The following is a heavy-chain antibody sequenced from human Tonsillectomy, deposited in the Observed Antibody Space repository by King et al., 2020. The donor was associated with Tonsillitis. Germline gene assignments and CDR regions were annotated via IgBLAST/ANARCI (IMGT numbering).Heavy chain of an antibody. J-gene: IGHJ4*02. CDR2: IYYSGST. D-gene: IGHD5-24*01. Sequence: QLQESGPGLVKPSQTLSLTCTVSGGSISSGDYYWSWIRQPPGKGLEWIGYIYYSGSTYYNPSLTSRVTISVYTSKNQFSLKLSSVTAADTAVYYCARVNDYNITIDYWGQGTLVTVSS. V-gene: IGHV4-30-4*01. CDR1: GGSISSGDYY. CDR3: ARVNDYNITIDY.